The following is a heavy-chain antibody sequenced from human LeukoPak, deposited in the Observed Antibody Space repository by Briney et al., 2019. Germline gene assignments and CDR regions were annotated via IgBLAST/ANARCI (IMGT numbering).Heavy chain of an antibody. D-gene: IGHD2-2*01. CDR2: IIPIFGTA. Sequence: SVKVSCKASGGTFSSYAISWVRQAPGQGLEWMGGIIPIFGTANYAQKFQGRVTITADESTSTAYMELSSLRSEDTAVYYCARDKGYCSSTSCYDAYYGMDVWGQGTTVTVSS. CDR3: ARDKGYCSSTSCYDAYYGMDV. V-gene: IGHV1-69*13. J-gene: IGHJ6*02. CDR1: GGTFSSYA.